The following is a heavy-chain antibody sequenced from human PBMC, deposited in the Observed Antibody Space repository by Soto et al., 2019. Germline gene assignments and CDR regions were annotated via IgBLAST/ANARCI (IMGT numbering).Heavy chain of an antibody. Sequence: SETLSLTCTVSGGSISSGGYYWSWIRQHPGKGLEWIGYTYYSGSTYYNPSLKSRVTISVDTSKNQFSLKLSSVTAADTAVYYCAIKKHYYGSGSYYNAPWSYFDYWGQGTLVTVSS. CDR3: AIKKHYYGSGSYYNAPWSYFDY. CDR2: TYYSGST. V-gene: IGHV4-31*03. CDR1: GGSISSGGYY. J-gene: IGHJ4*02. D-gene: IGHD3-10*01.